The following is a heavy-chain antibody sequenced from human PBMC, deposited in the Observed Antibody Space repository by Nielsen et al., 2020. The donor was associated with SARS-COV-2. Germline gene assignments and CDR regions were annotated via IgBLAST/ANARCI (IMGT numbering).Heavy chain of an antibody. CDR3: ARAWSRAFDV. CDR2: ISNDRSTT. J-gene: IGHJ3*01. D-gene: IGHD2-8*02. V-gene: IGHV3-74*01. Sequence: GESLKISCAASGFTFSNFWMHWVRQAPGKGLVWVSRISNDRSTTNYADSVKGRFTISRDNAKNTLYLQVNSLRAEDTAVYYCARAWSRAFDVWGQGTMVTVSS. CDR1: GFTFSNFW.